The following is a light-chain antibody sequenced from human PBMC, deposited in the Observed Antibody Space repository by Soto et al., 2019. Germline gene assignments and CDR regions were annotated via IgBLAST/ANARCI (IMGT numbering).Light chain of an antibody. Sequence: EVVLTQSPGTLSLSPGERATLSCRASQSLSSTYLAWYQQKPGQSPRLLIYGASNRATDIPDRFTGSGSGTDFTLNIGRLEPEDFAVYYCQRSGSAPPDIFGAGTRLDIK. J-gene: IGKJ2*01. CDR3: QRSGSAPPDI. CDR2: GAS. CDR1: QSLSSTY. V-gene: IGKV3-20*01.